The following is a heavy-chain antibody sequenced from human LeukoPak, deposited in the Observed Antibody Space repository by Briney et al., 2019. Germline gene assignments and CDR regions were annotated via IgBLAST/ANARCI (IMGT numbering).Heavy chain of an antibody. CDR3: ARDHYYGSGSSLDY. Sequence: GGSLRLSCAASGFAFSSYWMHWVRQAPGKGLESVSFIYSDNTHYSDSVKGRFTISRDNSKNTLYLQMNSLRAEDTAVYYCARDHYYGSGSSLDYWGQGTLVTVSS. D-gene: IGHD3-10*01. CDR2: IYSDNT. CDR1: GFAFSSYW. J-gene: IGHJ4*02. V-gene: IGHV3-66*03.